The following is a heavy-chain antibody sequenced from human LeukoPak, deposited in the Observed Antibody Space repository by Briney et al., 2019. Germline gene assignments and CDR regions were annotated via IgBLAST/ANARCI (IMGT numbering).Heavy chain of an antibody. CDR3: ARNFGGGDSSGPYY. J-gene: IGHJ4*02. V-gene: IGHV3-23*01. Sequence: GGSLRLSCAASGFTFSSYAMSWVRQAAGKGLEWVSGVSGGSVDTYYADSVKGRFTISRDNAKNSLYLQMNSLRAEDTALYYCARNFGGGDSSGPYYWGQGTLVTVSS. CDR2: VSGGSVDT. D-gene: IGHD3-22*01. CDR1: GFTFSSYA.